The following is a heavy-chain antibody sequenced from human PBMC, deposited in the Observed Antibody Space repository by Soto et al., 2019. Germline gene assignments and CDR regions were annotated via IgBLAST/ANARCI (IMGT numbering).Heavy chain of an antibody. CDR3: ARIPYGDYTVDY. D-gene: IGHD4-17*01. J-gene: IGHJ4*02. CDR1: GFTFSNSA. CDR2: IIPIFGTA. Sequence: ASVKVSCKASGFTFSNSAVQWVRQAPGQGLEWMGGIIPIFGTANYAQKFQGRVTITADESTSTAYMGLSSLRSEDTAVYYCARIPYGDYTVDYWGQGTLVTVSS. V-gene: IGHV1-69*13.